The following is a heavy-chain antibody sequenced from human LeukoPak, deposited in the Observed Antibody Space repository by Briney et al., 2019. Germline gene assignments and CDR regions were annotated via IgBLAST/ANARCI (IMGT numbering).Heavy chain of an antibody. CDR1: GGSISSYY. CDR2: INTSGST. V-gene: IGHV4-4*07. Sequence: PSETLSLTCTVSGGSISSYYWSWIRQPAGKGLEWIGRINTSGSTNYNPSLKSRVTMSVDTSKNQISLRLSSVTAADTAVYYCARSRSGYLTDYWGQGTLVTVSS. J-gene: IGHJ4*02. CDR3: ARSRSGYLTDY. D-gene: IGHD1-26*01.